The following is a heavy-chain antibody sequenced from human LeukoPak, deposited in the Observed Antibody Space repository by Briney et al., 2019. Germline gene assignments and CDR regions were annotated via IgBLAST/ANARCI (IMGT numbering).Heavy chain of an antibody. CDR1: GFTFTSSA. V-gene: IGHV1-58*02. Sequence: ASVKVSCKASGFTFTSSAMQWVRQARGQRLEWIGWIVVGSGNTNYAQKFQERVTITRDMSTSTAYMELSSLRSEDTAVYYCAAGGGYNYYYYGMDVWGQGTTVTVSS. J-gene: IGHJ6*02. D-gene: IGHD5-24*01. CDR2: IVVGSGNT. CDR3: AAGGGYNYYYYGMDV.